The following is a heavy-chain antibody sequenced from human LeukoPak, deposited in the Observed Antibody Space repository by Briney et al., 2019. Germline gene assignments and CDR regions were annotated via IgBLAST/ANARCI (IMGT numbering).Heavy chain of an antibody. CDR3: ARPEGGSLAAAFGY. CDR1: GGSIRSSIYY. D-gene: IGHD6-13*01. CDR2: IYYSGST. J-gene: IGHJ4*02. Sequence: PSETLSLTCTVSGGSIRSSIYYWGWIRQPPGKGLEWIGSIYYSGSTYYNPSLKSRVTISVDTSKNQFSLKLSSVTDADTAVYYCARPEGGSLAAAFGYWGQETLVTVSS. V-gene: IGHV4-39*01.